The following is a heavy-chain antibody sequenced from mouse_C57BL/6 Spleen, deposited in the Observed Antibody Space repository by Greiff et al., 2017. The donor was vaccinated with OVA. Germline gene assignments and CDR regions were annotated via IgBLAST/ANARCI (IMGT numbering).Heavy chain of an antibody. CDR3: ARGDGYYFDY. CDR2: ISSGGSYT. J-gene: IGHJ2*01. V-gene: IGHV5-6*01. D-gene: IGHD3-3*01. Sequence: EVKLMESGGDLVKPGGSLKLSCAASGFTFSSYGMSWVRQTPDTRLEWVATISSGGSYTYYPDSVKGRFTISRDNAKNTLYLQMSSLKSEDTAMYYCARGDGYYFDYWGQGTTLTVSS. CDR1: GFTFSSYG.